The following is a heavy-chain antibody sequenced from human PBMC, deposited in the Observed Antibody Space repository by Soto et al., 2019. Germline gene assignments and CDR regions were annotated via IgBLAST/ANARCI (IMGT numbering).Heavy chain of an antibody. CDR1: GGSISSYY. J-gene: IGHJ3*01. CDR2: IYYSGST. D-gene: IGHD1-26*01. CDR3: ARDRSGSSFFSL. V-gene: IGHV4-59*01. Sequence: QVQLQESGPGLVKPSETLSLTCTVSGGSISSYYWSWIRQPPGKGLEWIGYIYYSGSTNYNPSLKSRVTISVDTSKNQFSLKLSSLTAADTAVYYCARDRSGSSFFSLWGQGTMVTVSS.